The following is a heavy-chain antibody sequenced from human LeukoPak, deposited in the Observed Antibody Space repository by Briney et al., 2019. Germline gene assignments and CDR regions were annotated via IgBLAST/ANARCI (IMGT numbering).Heavy chain of an antibody. D-gene: IGHD3-3*01. J-gene: IGHJ4*02. CDR1: GGSISSSSYY. CDR2: IYYSGNT. CDR3: ASRLSPYYDFWSGYFGWIDY. Sequence: SETLSLTCTVSGGSISSSSYYWGWIRQPPGKGLEWIGSIYYSGNTYYNPSLKSRVTISVDTSKNQFSLKLSSVTAADTAVYYCASRLSPYYDFWSGYFGWIDYWGQGTLVTVSS. V-gene: IGHV4-39*01.